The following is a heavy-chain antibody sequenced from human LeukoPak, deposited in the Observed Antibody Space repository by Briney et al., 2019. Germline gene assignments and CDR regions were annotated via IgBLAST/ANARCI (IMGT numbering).Heavy chain of an antibody. V-gene: IGHV3-23*01. J-gene: IGHJ5*02. CDR2: IGGGGGST. Sequence: GGSLRLSCSMSGFTLSHYAMSWVRQAPGKGLEWVSTIGGGGGSTDYTDSVKGRFTISRDNSKNTLSLQMNSLRAEDTAVYYCAKSADSGYDYPRAPGSWGQGTLVTVSS. CDR3: AKSADSGYDYPRAPGS. CDR1: GFTLSHYA. D-gene: IGHD5-12*01.